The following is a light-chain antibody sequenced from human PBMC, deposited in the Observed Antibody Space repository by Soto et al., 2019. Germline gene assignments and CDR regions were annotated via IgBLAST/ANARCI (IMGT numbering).Light chain of an antibody. Sequence: SYELTQPPSVSVSPGQTANITCSGDKLDDKYTSWYRQRPGQSPVLVISQDDRRPSGIPERFSGSTSGHTATLTVTGTQAMDEADYYCLAWDSSTASYVFGTGTKLTVL. J-gene: IGLJ1*01. CDR1: KLDDKY. V-gene: IGLV3-1*01. CDR2: QDD. CDR3: LAWDSSTASYV.